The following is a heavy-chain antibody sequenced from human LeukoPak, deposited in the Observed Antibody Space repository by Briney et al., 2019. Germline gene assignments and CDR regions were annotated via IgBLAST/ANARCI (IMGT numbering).Heavy chain of an antibody. J-gene: IGHJ5*02. V-gene: IGHV1-18*01. CDR3: ARDIVVAATQCWFDP. CDR2: ISAYNGNT. CDR1: GYTFTSYG. D-gene: IGHD2-15*01. Sequence: ASVKVSCTASGYTFTSYGISWVRQAPGQGLEWIGWISAYNGNTNYAQKLQGRVTMTTDTSTSTAYMELRSLRSDDTAVYYCARDIVVAATQCWFDPRGQGTLVTVSS.